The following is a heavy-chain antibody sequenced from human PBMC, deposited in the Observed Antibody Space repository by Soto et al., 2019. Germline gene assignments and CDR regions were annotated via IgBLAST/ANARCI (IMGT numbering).Heavy chain of an antibody. J-gene: IGHJ6*02. D-gene: IGHD3-22*01. Sequence: QVQLVQSGADVKKPGSSVKVSCKASGDTFSSYAISWVRQAPGQGLEWMGGIIPIFGTANYAQKFQGRVTITGDESTSTAYMELSSLRSEDTAVYYCARDGSGYRSRASPMDVWGQGTTVTVSS. V-gene: IGHV1-69*01. CDR1: GDTFSSYA. CDR2: IIPIFGTA. CDR3: ARDGSGYRSRASPMDV.